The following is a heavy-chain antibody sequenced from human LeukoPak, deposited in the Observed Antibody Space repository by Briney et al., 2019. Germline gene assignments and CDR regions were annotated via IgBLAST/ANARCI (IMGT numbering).Heavy chain of an antibody. V-gene: IGHV4-39*07. CDR2: IYYSGST. D-gene: IGHD3-10*01. Sequence: PSETLSLTCTVSGGSISSSSYYWGWLRQPPGKGLEWIGSIYYSGSTYYNPSLKSRVTISVDTSKNQFSLKLSSVTAADTAVYLCVSGNTMVRGALDVWGQGTTVTVSS. CDR1: GGSISSSSYY. CDR3: VSGNTMVRGALDV. J-gene: IGHJ6*02.